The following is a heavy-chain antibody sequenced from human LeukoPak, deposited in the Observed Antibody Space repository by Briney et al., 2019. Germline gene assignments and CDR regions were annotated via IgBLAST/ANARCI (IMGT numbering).Heavy chain of an antibody. V-gene: IGHV3-15*01. CDR3: TAGLRKTDDDS. D-gene: IGHD4-17*01. CDR1: GFNFNDAW. Sequence: PGGSLRLSCEGSGFNFNDAWMSWIRQAPGKGLEWVGRVRTTAEGETTDYAAPVRGRFIISRDDSKNMVFLQMNRLETEDPAIYYCTAGLRKTDDDSWGQGTLVTVSS. J-gene: IGHJ4*02. CDR2: VRTTAEGETT.